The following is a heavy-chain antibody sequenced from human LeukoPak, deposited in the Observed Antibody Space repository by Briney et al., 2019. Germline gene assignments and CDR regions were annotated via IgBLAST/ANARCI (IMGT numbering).Heavy chain of an antibody. J-gene: IGHJ4*02. CDR2: IYTSGST. CDR1: GGSISSGSYY. Sequence: SETLSLTCTVSGGSISSGSYYWSWIRQPAGKGLEWIGRIYTSGSTNYNPSLKSRVTMSVDTSKNQFSLKLSSVTAADTAVYYCASLRLAVAGTTFDYWGQGTLVTVSS. CDR3: ASLRLAVAGTTFDY. V-gene: IGHV4-61*02. D-gene: IGHD6-19*01.